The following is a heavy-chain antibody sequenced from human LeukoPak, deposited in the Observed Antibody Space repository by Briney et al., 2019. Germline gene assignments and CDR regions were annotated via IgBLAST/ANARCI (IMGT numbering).Heavy chain of an antibody. Sequence: ASVTVSCKVSGYTLTELSMHWVRQAPGQGLEWMGWFNPEDGETIYAQKFQGRVTMTEDTSTDTAYVELSSLRSEETAVYYCATPNYYGSGSMSPYYYYGMDVWGQGTTVTVSS. J-gene: IGHJ6*02. V-gene: IGHV1-24*01. CDR2: FNPEDGET. D-gene: IGHD3-10*01. CDR1: GYTLTELS. CDR3: ATPNYYGSGSMSPYYYYGMDV.